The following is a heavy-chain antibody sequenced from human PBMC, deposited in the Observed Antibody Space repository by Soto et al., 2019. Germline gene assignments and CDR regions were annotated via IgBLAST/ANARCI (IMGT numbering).Heavy chain of an antibody. V-gene: IGHV5-51*01. CDR2: IYPGDSDT. CDR1: GYSFTNYW. Sequence: PGESLKISCKGSGYSFTNYWIGWVRQMPGKGLEWMGIIYPGDSDTRYSPSFQGQVTISVDKSISTAFLQWSSLKASDTAMYYCASPLRYDFWSGYVFDYWGQGTLVTVSS. J-gene: IGHJ4*02. D-gene: IGHD3-3*01. CDR3: ASPLRYDFWSGYVFDY.